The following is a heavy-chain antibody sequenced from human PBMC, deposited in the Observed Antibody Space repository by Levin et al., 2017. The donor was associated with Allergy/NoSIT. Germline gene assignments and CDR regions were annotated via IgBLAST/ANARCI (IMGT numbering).Heavy chain of an antibody. V-gene: IGHV3-21*01. J-gene: IGHJ4*02. Sequence: GGSLRLSCAASGFTFSTCSMNWVRQAPGKGLEWVASISSDGNYIHYADSLKGRFTISSDNAKNSVYLHMNSLRAEDTAVYYCARDLSLNYFDSRGYYAFDYWGQGTLVTVSS. CDR2: ISSDGNYI. CDR3: ARDLSLNYFDSRGYYAFDY. D-gene: IGHD3-22*01. CDR1: GFTFSTCS.